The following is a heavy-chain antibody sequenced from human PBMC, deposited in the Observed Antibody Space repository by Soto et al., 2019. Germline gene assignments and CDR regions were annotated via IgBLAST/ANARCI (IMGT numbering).Heavy chain of an antibody. CDR1: GYTFTSYD. Sequence: GASVKVSCKASGYTFTSYDINWVRQATGQGLEWMGWMNPNSGNTGYAQKFQGRVTMTRNTSISTAYMELSSLRSEDTAVYYCERGLRYCSGGSCYYDAFDIWGQGTMVTVSS. CDR2: MNPNSGNT. CDR3: ERGLRYCSGGSCYYDAFDI. J-gene: IGHJ3*02. D-gene: IGHD2-15*01. V-gene: IGHV1-8*01.